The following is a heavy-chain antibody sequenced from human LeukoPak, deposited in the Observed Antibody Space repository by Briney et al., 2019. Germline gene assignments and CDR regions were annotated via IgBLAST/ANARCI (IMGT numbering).Heavy chain of an antibody. Sequence: ASVKVSCKASGYTFTGYYMHWVRQAPGQGLEWMGWINPNSGGTNYAQKFQGRVTMTRDTSISTAYMEPSRLRSDDTAVYYCASRHSSGWYYFDYWGQGTLVTVSS. D-gene: IGHD6-19*01. V-gene: IGHV1-2*02. CDR2: INPNSGGT. J-gene: IGHJ4*02. CDR3: ASRHSSGWYYFDY. CDR1: GYTFTGYY.